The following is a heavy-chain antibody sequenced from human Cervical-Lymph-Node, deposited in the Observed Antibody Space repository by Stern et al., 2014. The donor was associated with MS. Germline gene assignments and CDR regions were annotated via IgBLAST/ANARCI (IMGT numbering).Heavy chain of an antibody. CDR2: IYTSGST. CDR3: ARLYYDFWSGYHYYYYYGMDV. Sequence: VQLVESGPGLVKPSQTLSLTCTVSGGSISSGSYYWSWIRQPAGKGLEWIGRIYTSGSTTYNPSLKSRVTISVETSTTQFCLKLGSVTAADTAVYYCARLYYDFWSGYHYYYYYGMDVWGQGTTVTVSS. V-gene: IGHV4-61*02. CDR1: GGSISSGSYY. D-gene: IGHD3-3*01. J-gene: IGHJ6*02.